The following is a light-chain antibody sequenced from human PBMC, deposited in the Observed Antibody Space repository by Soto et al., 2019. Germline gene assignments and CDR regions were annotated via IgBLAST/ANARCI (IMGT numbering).Light chain of an antibody. CDR2: EVT. V-gene: IGLV2-14*01. CDR3: SSYTSTGTPV. Sequence: QSALTQPASVSGSLRQSITMSCTGTSTDVGGYNFVSWYQQHPDKAPKLLIYEVTNRPSGVSNRFSGSKSGNTASLTISGLQAEDEADYYCSSYTSTGTPVFGTGTKVTVL. CDR1: STDVGGYNF. J-gene: IGLJ1*01.